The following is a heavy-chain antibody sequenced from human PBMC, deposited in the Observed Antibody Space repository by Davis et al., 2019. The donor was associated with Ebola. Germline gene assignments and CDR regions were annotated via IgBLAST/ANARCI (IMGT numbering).Heavy chain of an antibody. D-gene: IGHD3-16*01. CDR1: GFTFDDYA. Sequence: SLKISCAASGFTFDDYAMHWVRQAPGKGLEWVSGISWNSGSIGYADSVKGRFTISRDNAKNSLYLQMNSLRAEDTALYYCAKAEAVLFGVGTFDIWGQGTMVTVSS. CDR3: AKAEAVLFGVGTFDI. J-gene: IGHJ3*02. CDR2: ISWNSGSI. V-gene: IGHV3-9*01.